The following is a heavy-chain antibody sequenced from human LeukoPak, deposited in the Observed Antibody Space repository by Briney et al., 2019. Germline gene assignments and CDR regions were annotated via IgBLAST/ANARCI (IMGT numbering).Heavy chain of an antibody. V-gene: IGHV3-23*01. CDR3: ARERAPFDGLDH. Sequence: PGGSLRLSCAASGFTFSSYALSWVRQAPGKGLEWASGISGSGGSTHYADSVKGRFTISRDNSKNTVYLDLNSLRVDDTAVYYCARERAPFDGLDHWGQGTLVTVSS. CDR1: GFTFSSYA. CDR2: ISGSGGST. J-gene: IGHJ4*02.